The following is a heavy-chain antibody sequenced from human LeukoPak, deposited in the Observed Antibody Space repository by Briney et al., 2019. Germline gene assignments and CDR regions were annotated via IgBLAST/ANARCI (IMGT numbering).Heavy chain of an antibody. CDR2: INHSGST. Sequence: SSETLSLTCAVYGGSFSGYYWSWIRQPPGKGLEWIGEINHSGSTNYNPSLKSRVTISVDTSKNQFSLKLSSVTAADTAVYYCARVLVYYYYMDVWGKGTTVTVSS. CDR3: ARVLVYYYYMDV. V-gene: IGHV4-34*01. CDR1: GGSFSGYY. J-gene: IGHJ6*03.